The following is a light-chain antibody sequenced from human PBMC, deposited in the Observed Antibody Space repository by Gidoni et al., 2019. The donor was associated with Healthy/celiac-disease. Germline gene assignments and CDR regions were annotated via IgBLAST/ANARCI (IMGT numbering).Light chain of an antibody. CDR1: NIGSKS. V-gene: IGLV3-21*02. J-gene: IGLJ1*01. CDR3: QVWDSSSDHYV. CDR2: DDS. Sequence: SYVLTQPPSVSVAPGQTARITYGGNNIGSKSVHGYQQKPGQAPVLGVYDDSDRPSGIPERFSGSNSGNTATLTISRVEAGDEADYYCQVWDSSSDHYVFGTGTKVTVL.